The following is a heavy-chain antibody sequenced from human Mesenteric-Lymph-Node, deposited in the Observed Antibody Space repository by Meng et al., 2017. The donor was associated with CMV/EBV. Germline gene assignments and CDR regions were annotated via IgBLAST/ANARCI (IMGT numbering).Heavy chain of an antibody. CDR1: GRSIISGGYY. CDR2: VYHTGAT. V-gene: IGHV4-31*02. Sequence: SGRSIISGGYYWSWIRQCPGQGLEWIGYVYHTGATYYNPSLKGRVSMSADTSKNLFSMQMTSVTAADTAVYYCARDFGSNENFFDPWGQGTLVTVSS. CDR3: ARDFGSNENFFDP. D-gene: IGHD3-3*01. J-gene: IGHJ5*02.